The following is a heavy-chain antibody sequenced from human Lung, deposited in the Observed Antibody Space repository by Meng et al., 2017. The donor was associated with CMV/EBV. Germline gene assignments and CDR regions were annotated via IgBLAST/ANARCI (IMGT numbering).Heavy chain of an antibody. CDR2: ISYDGSNK. CDR1: GFTFSSYA. J-gene: IGHJ6*02. Sequence: SXKISXAASGFTFSSYAMHWVRQAPGKGLEWVAVISYDGSNKYYADSVKGRFTISRDNSKNTLYLQMNSLRVEDTAVYYCTRGGGTISIFGVARIVGGMDVWGQGXTVTVSS. D-gene: IGHD3-3*01. V-gene: IGHV3-30*04. CDR3: TRGGGTISIFGVARIVGGMDV.